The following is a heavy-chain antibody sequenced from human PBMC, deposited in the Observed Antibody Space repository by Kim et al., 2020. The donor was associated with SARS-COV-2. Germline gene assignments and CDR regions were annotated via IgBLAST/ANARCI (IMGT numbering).Heavy chain of an antibody. D-gene: IGHD6-19*01. CDR3: ARDEGGYSSGWRFDY. Sequence: DSVKGRFTISRDNAKNSLYLQMNSLRAEDTAVYYCARDEGGYSSGWRFDYWGQGTLVTVSS. V-gene: IGHV3-11*06. J-gene: IGHJ4*02.